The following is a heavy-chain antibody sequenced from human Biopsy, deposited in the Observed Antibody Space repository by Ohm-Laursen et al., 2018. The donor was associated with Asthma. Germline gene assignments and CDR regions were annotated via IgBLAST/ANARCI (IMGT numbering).Heavy chain of an antibody. Sequence: GSLRLSCAASGFSISDYYMTWMRQSPGKGLEWVSSISSSGSTRYPAESVMGRFTISRDNDRNSLFLQMTSLRAEDTGIYFCARVLEDSDWGPFHFFGLDVWGQGTPVAVSS. J-gene: IGHJ6*02. V-gene: IGHV3-11*01. CDR2: ISSSGSTR. CDR3: ARVLEDSDWGPFHFFGLDV. CDR1: GFSISDYY. D-gene: IGHD7-27*01.